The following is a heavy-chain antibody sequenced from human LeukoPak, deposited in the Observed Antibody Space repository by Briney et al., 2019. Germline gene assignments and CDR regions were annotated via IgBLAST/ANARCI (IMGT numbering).Heavy chain of an antibody. Sequence: GGSLRLSCAASGFTFSSYSMNWVRQAPGKGLEWVSSISSSSSYIYYADSVKGRFTISRDNAKNSLYLQMNSLRAEDTAVYYCARGRGVGIAAAGIFWGQGTLVTVSS. CDR2: ISSSSSYI. D-gene: IGHD6-13*01. CDR3: ARGRGVGIAAAGIF. V-gene: IGHV3-21*01. CDR1: GFTFSSYS. J-gene: IGHJ4*02.